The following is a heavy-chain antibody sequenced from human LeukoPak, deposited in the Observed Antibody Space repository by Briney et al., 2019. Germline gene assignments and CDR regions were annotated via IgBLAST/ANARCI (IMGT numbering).Heavy chain of an antibody. CDR1: GFTFSTYP. V-gene: IGHV3-30*04. J-gene: IGHJ4*02. CDR3: ARDRHVAAAGYYFDY. D-gene: IGHD6-25*01. Sequence: GRSLRLSCTASGFTFSTYPIHWVRQAPGKGLEWVAVIADDGKDKHYVESVKGRFTISRDNSKNTLYLQMNSLRVEDTAVYYCARDRHVAAAGYYFDYWGQGTLVTASS. CDR2: IADDGKDK.